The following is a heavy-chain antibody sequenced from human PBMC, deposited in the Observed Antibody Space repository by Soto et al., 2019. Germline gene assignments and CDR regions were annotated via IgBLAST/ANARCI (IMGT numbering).Heavy chain of an antibody. Sequence: SETLSLTCIVSGGSISSYYWNWIRQPPGKGLEWIGSISFSGSTNYNPSLKSRVTISVDTSKNQFSLKLSSVTAADTAVYYCARGLQWAGDNWFAPWGQGSLVTVSS. CDR1: GGSISSYY. J-gene: IGHJ5*02. V-gene: IGHV4-59*01. CDR3: ARGLQWAGDNWFAP. D-gene: IGHD1-26*01. CDR2: ISFSGST.